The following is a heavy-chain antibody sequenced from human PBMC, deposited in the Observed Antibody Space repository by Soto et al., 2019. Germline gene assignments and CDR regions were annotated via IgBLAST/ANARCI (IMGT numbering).Heavy chain of an antibody. CDR1: GFTFSSYG. D-gene: IGHD3-3*01. CDR2: ISYDGSNK. Sequence: VQLVESGGGVVQPGRSLRLSCAASGFTFSSYGMHWVRQAPGKGLEWVAVISYDGSNKYYADSVKGRFTISRDNSKNTLYLQMNSLRAEDTAVYYCAKDILEWFLFDYWGQGTLVTVSS. V-gene: IGHV3-30*18. CDR3: AKDILEWFLFDY. J-gene: IGHJ4*02.